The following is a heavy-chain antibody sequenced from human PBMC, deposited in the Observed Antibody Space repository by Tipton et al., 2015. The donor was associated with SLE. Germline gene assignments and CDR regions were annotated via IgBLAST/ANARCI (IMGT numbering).Heavy chain of an antibody. D-gene: IGHD6-19*01. CDR2: IYYSGST. CDR1: GGSISSYY. J-gene: IGHJ2*01. V-gene: IGHV4-59*01. CDR3: ARDVSSGWYFDL. Sequence: GLVKPSETLSLTCTVSGGSISSYYWSWIRQPPGKGLEWIGYIYYSGSTNYNPSLKSRVTISVDTSKNQFSLKLSSVTAADTAVYYCARDVSSGWYFDLWGRGTLVTVSS.